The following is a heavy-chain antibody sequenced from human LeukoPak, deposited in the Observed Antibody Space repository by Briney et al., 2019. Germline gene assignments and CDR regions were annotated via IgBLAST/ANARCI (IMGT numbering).Heavy chain of an antibody. CDR3: ASRPYYYGSGSYSPYYFDY. J-gene: IGHJ4*02. Sequence: SGTLSLTCAVSGGSISSSNWWSWVRQPPVKGLEWIGEIYHSGSTNYNPSLKSRVTISVDKSKNQFSLKLSSVTAADTAVYYCASRPYYYGSGSYSPYYFDYWGQGTLVTVSS. CDR2: IYHSGST. V-gene: IGHV4-4*02. D-gene: IGHD3-10*01. CDR1: GGSISSSNW.